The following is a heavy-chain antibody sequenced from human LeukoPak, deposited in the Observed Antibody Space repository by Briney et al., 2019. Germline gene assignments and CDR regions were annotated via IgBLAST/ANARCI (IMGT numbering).Heavy chain of an antibody. Sequence: PSETLSLTCAVYGGSFSGYYWSWIRQPPGKGLEWIGEINHSGSTNYNPSLKSRVTISVDTSKNQFSLKLSSVTAADTAVYYCASAYYYGSGSYLNYWGQGTLVTVSS. V-gene: IGHV4-34*01. D-gene: IGHD3-10*01. CDR3: ASAYYYGSGSYLNY. CDR1: GGSFSGYY. CDR2: INHSGST. J-gene: IGHJ4*02.